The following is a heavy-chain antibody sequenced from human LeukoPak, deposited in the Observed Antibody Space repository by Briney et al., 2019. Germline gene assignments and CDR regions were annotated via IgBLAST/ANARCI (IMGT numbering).Heavy chain of an antibody. J-gene: IGHJ3*02. CDR2: ISRSGRDI. CDR3: TRAYSGDI. CDR1: GFTFSTYA. V-gene: IGHV3-21*01. Sequence: GGSLRLSCAASGFTFSTYAMNWVRQAPGQGLEWVSSISRSGRDIYYADSVRGRFTISRDNSKNTLYLQMNSLRAEDTAVYYCTRAYSGDIWGQGTMVTVSS. D-gene: IGHD2-15*01.